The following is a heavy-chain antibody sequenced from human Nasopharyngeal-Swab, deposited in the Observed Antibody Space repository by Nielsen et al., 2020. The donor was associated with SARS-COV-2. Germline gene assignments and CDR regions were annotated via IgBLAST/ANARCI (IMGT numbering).Heavy chain of an antibody. Sequence: WIRQPPGKGLEWVSYIKTSGDTISYADSVKGRFTISRDNAKNSLYLQMDSLRAEDMAMYYCARTPQLWSLYFDYWGQGTLVTVSS. J-gene: IGHJ4*02. D-gene: IGHD5-18*01. V-gene: IGHV3-11*01. CDR2: IKTSGDTI. CDR3: ARTPQLWSLYFDY.